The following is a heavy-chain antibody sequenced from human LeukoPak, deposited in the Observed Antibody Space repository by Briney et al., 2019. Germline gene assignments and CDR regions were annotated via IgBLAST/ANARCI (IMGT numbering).Heavy chain of an antibody. CDR2: IYTSGST. Sequence: PSETLSLTCTVSGGSISSYYWSWIRQPAGKGLEWIGRIYTSGSTNYNPSLKSRVTMSVDTSKNQFSLKLTSVTAADTAVYYCARNTYYFDRSGYPLSSGFDYWGQGTLVTVSS. CDR1: GGSISSYY. J-gene: IGHJ4*02. D-gene: IGHD3-22*01. V-gene: IGHV4-4*07. CDR3: ARNTYYFDRSGYPLSSGFDY.